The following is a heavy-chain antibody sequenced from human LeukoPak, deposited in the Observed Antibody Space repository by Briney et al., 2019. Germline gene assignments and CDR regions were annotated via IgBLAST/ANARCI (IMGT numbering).Heavy chain of an antibody. CDR1: GFTFSDYY. D-gene: IGHD3-10*01. Sequence: GGSLRLSCAASGFTFSDYYMSWIRQAPGKGLEWVAYITSSTSYTNYADSVKGRFTISRDNVKNSLYLQMNSLRAEDTAVFYCARVTGSYSFDSWGQGTLVTVS. V-gene: IGHV3-11*05. CDR2: ITSSTSYT. J-gene: IGHJ4*02. CDR3: ARVTGSYSFDS.